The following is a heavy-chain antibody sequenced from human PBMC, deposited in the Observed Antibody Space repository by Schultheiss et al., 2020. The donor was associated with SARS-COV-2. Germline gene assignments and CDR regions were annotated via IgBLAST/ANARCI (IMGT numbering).Heavy chain of an antibody. V-gene: IGHV3-64D*06. CDR3: VKGAPHDSSGSTPTPFDY. Sequence: GGSLRLSCSASGFTFSSYAMHWVRQAPGKGLEYVSAISSNGGSTYYADSVKGRFTISRDNSKNTLYLQMSSLRAEDTAVYYCVKGAPHDSSGSTPTPFDYWGQGTLVTVSS. D-gene: IGHD3-22*01. J-gene: IGHJ4*02. CDR2: ISSNGGST. CDR1: GFTFSSYA.